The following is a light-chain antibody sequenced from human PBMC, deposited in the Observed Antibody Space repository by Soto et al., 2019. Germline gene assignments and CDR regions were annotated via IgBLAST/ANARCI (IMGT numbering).Light chain of an antibody. V-gene: IGKV1-5*03. CDR1: QSISTW. J-gene: IGKJ5*01. CDR2: KAS. CDR3: HHDNSYPIS. Sequence: DIPMTQSPSTLSASVGDRVTITCRASQSISTWLAWYQQKPGKAPNLLIYKASSLESGVPSRFSGSGSGTEFTLTISSLQHDDFATDYGHHDNSYPISFGQGTRLEIK.